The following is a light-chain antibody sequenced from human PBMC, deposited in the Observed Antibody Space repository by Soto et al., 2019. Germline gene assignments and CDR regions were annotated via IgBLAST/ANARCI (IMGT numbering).Light chain of an antibody. CDR2: GSS. V-gene: IGKV3-20*01. J-gene: IGKJ2*01. CDR3: QQYGSSPPYT. Sequence: EVVLTQSPGTLSLSPGDRATLSCRASQRVSNNYFAWYQQKPGQAPRLLIFGSSDRATGIPDRFSGSGSGTDFNLTISRLEPEDFAVYYCQQYGSSPPYTFGQGTKLEIK. CDR1: QRVSNNY.